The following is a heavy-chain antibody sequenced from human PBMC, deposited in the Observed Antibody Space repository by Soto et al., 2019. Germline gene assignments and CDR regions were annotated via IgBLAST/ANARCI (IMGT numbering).Heavy chain of an antibody. J-gene: IGHJ3*02. D-gene: IGHD3-10*01. Sequence: GECLKISGKGSGNSFTSYSIGWVRQMPGKGLEWMGIIYPGDSDTRYSPSFQGQVTISADKSISTAYLQWSSLKASDTAVYYCARQYGSGSYSCPDAFDIWGQGTMVTVSS. CDR1: GNSFTSYS. CDR2: IYPGDSDT. CDR3: ARQYGSGSYSCPDAFDI. V-gene: IGHV5-51*01.